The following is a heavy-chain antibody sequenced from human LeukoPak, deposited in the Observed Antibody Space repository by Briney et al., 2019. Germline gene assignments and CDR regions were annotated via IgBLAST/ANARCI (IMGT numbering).Heavy chain of an antibody. CDR1: GGSISSSSYY. Sequence: PSETLSLTCTVSGGSISSSSYYWGWIRQPPGKGLEWIGNIYYTGSTYYNPSLKSRVTISVDTSKNQFSLKLSSVTAADTAVYYCARGRRGHYYGSGSYYKSFFDYRGQGTLVTVSS. CDR2: IYYTGST. D-gene: IGHD3-10*01. J-gene: IGHJ4*02. CDR3: ARGRRGHYYGSGSYYKSFFDY. V-gene: IGHV4-39*07.